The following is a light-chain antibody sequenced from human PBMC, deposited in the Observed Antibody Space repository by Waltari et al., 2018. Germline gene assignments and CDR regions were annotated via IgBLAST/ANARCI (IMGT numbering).Light chain of an antibody. Sequence: QSALTQPASVSGPPGQSTTISCSGTDSDVGAYDFVSWYQQHPGKAPHLIIYEVSNRPSGISNRFSASKSGNTASLTISGLQAEDEADYYCSSYTTSSAPGVFGTGTRVTVL. CDR1: DSDVGAYDF. J-gene: IGLJ1*01. CDR2: EVS. V-gene: IGLV2-14*01. CDR3: SSYTTSSAPGV.